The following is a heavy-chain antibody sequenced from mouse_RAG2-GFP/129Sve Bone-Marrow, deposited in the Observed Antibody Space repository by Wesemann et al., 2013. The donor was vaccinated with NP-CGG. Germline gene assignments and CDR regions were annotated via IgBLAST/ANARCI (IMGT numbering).Heavy chain of an antibody. Sequence: TSYNQKFTGKAQLTVDTSSSTAYMQFSSLTTEDSAIYYCARHEGNYDAMDYWGQGTSVTVSS. D-gene: IGHD2-1*01. CDR2: T. J-gene: IGHJ4*01. CDR3: ARHEGNYDAMDY. V-gene: IGHV1-63*01.